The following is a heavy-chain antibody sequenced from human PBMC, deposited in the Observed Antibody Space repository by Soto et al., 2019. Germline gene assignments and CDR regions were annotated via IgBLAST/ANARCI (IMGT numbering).Heavy chain of an antibody. J-gene: IGHJ4*02. CDR2: ISYDGSNK. CDR1: GFTFSSYG. D-gene: IGHD3-3*01. V-gene: IGHV3-30*03. Sequence: PGGSLRLSCAASGFTFSSYGMHWVRQAPGKGLEWVAVISYDGSNKYYADSVKGRFTISRDNSKNSLYPQMNSLRAEDTAVYYCARGTHEPLYDFWSGYYTLGFDYWGQGTLVTVSS. CDR3: ARGTHEPLYDFWSGYYTLGFDY.